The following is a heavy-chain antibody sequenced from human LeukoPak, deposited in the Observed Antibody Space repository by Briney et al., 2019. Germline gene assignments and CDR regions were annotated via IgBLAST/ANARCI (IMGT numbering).Heavy chain of an antibody. J-gene: IGHJ4*02. CDR2: INWNGGST. V-gene: IGHV3-20*04. CDR1: GFTFDDYG. Sequence: GGSLRLSCAASGFTFDDYGVSWVRQAPGKGLEWVSGINWNGGSTGYADSVKGRFTISRDNSKNTLYLQMNSLRAEDTAVYYCARGLARAHFFDYWGQGTLVTVSS. CDR3: ARGLARAHFFDY. D-gene: IGHD2/OR15-2a*01.